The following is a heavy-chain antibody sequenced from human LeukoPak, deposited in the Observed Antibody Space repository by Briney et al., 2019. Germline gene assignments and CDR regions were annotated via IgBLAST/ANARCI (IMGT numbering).Heavy chain of an antibody. V-gene: IGHV4-34*01. J-gene: IGHJ4*02. CDR3: ARGQNYYYDSSGYFDY. D-gene: IGHD3-22*01. Sequence: SETLSLTCAVYGGSFSGYYWSWIRQPPGKGLEWIGEINHSGSTNYNPSLKSRVTISVDTSKNQSSLKLSSVTAADTAVYYCARGQNYYYDSSGYFDYWGQGTLVTVSS. CDR1: GGSFSGYY. CDR2: INHSGST.